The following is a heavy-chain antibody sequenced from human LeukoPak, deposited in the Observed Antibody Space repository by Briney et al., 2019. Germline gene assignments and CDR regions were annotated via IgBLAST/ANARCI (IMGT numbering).Heavy chain of an antibody. V-gene: IGHV1-2*06. D-gene: IGHD2-2*01. Sequence: ASVKVSCKASGYTFTSYDINWVRQATGQGLEWMGRINPNSGGTNYAQKFQGRVTMTRDTSISTAYMELSRLRSDDTAVYYCARARRYCSSTSCYWDYYGMDVWGQGTTVTVSS. CDR2: INPNSGGT. CDR3: ARARRYCSSTSCYWDYYGMDV. CDR1: GYTFTSYD. J-gene: IGHJ6*02.